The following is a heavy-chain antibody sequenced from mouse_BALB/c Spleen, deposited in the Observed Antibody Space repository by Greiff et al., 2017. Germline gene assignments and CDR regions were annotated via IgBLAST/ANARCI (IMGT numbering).Heavy chain of an antibody. D-gene: IGHD2-14*01. CDR3: VRRGYDASWFAY. CDR1: GFSLTSYD. CDR2: IWTGGGT. Sequence: QVQLKESGPGLVAPSQSLSITCTVSGFSLTSYDISWIRQPPGKGLEWLGVIWTGGGTNYNSAFMSRLSISKDNSKSQVFLKMNSLQTDDTAIYYCVRRGYDASWFAYWGQGTLVTVSA. V-gene: IGHV2-9-2*01. J-gene: IGHJ3*01.